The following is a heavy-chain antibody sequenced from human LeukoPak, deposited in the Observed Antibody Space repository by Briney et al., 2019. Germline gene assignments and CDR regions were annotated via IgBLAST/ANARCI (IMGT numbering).Heavy chain of an antibody. CDR2: IKEDGREK. Sequence: QPGGSLRLSCVASGISFSRGWMSWVRQAPGKGLEWVAKIKEDGREKYYVDSVDGRFTISRDNAKNSLYLQMNNLRAEDTAVYFCARDGYFYAWDYWGQGTLVTVSS. D-gene: IGHD2/OR15-2a*01. CDR3: ARDGYFYAWDY. CDR1: GISFSRGW. J-gene: IGHJ4*02. V-gene: IGHV3-7*01.